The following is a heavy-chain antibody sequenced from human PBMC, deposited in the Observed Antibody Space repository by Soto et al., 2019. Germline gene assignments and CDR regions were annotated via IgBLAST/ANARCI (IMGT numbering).Heavy chain of an antibody. V-gene: IGHV3-21*01. D-gene: IGHD3-9*01. Sequence: GGSLRLSCAASGFTFSSYSMNWVRQAPGKGLEWVSSISSSSSYIYYADSVKGRFTISRDNAKNSLYLQMNSLRAEDTAVYYCARRYLYDILTGGPYYYYMYVWGKGTTVTVSS. CDR3: ARRYLYDILTGGPYYYYMYV. J-gene: IGHJ6*03. CDR2: ISSSSSYI. CDR1: GFTFSSYS.